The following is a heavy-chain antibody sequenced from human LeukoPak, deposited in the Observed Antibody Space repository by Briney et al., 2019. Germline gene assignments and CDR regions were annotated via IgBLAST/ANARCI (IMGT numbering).Heavy chain of an antibody. CDR2: ISSSSSYI. Sequence: GGSLRLSCAASGFTFSSYSMNWVRQAPGKGLEWVSSISSSSSYIYYADSVKGRFTISRDNAKNSLYLQMNSLRAEDTAVYYCARWDAGQSLVPYYFDYWGQGTLVTVSS. J-gene: IGHJ4*02. V-gene: IGHV3-21*01. CDR1: GFTFSSYS. CDR3: ARWDAGQSLVPYYFDY. D-gene: IGHD6-19*01.